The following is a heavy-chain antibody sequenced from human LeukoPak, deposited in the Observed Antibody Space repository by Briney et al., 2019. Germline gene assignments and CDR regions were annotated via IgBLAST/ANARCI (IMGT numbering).Heavy chain of an antibody. V-gene: IGHV5-51*01. CDR3: ARHHSGYCSGGSCYGNWFDP. Sequence: GESLKISCKGSGYSFTTHWIGWVRQLPGKGLEWMGLIFPGDSETIYSPSLQGQVTISADKSISTAYLQWSSLKASDTAMYYCARHHSGYCSGGSCYGNWFDPWGQGTLVTVSS. J-gene: IGHJ5*02. CDR2: IFPGDSET. CDR1: GYSFTTHW. D-gene: IGHD2-15*01.